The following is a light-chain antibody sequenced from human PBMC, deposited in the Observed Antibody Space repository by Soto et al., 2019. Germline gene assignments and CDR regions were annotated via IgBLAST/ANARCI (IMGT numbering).Light chain of an antibody. CDR1: QSVLYSSKNKNY. J-gene: IGKJ3*01. Sequence: DIVMTQSPDSLAVSLGERATINCQSSQSVLYSSKNKNYLAWYQQKPGQSPKLLIYWASTRESGVPDRFSGSGSGTDFTLTISSLQAEDVAVYYCQQLYRPPPTFGPGTKVDIK. CDR2: WAS. CDR3: QQLYRPPPT. V-gene: IGKV4-1*01.